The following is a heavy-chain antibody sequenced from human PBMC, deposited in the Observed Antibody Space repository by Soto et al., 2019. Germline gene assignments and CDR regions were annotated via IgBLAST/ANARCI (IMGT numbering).Heavy chain of an antibody. Sequence: SETLSLTCAVYGGSFSGYYWSWIRQPPGKGLEWIGEINHSGSTNYNPSLKSRVTISVDTSKNQFSLKLSSVTAADTAVYYCARFHYYDSSGYYYASLAFGAFDIWGQGTMVTVSS. CDR1: GGSFSGYY. D-gene: IGHD3-22*01. CDR2: INHSGST. CDR3: ARFHYYDSSGYYYASLAFGAFDI. J-gene: IGHJ3*02. V-gene: IGHV4-34*01.